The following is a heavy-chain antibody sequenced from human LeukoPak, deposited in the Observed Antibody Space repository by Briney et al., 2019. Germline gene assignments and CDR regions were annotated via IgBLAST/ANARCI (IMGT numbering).Heavy chain of an antibody. CDR2: ISSSSSYI. V-gene: IGHV3-21*01. D-gene: IGHD3-22*01. Sequence: GGSLRLSCAASGFTFSSYSMNWVRQAPGKGLEWVSSISSSSSYIYYADSVKGRFTISRDNAKNSLYLQMNSLRAEDTAVYYCARVSPYVSSGYYPGVGFDPWGQGTLVTVSS. CDR3: ARVSPYVSSGYYPGVGFDP. J-gene: IGHJ5*02. CDR1: GFTFSSYS.